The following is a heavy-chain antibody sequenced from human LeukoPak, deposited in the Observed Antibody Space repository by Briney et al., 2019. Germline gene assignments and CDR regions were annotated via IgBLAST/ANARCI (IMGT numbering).Heavy chain of an antibody. J-gene: IGHJ4*02. Sequence: GGSLRLSCAASEFTFSSYGMHWVRQAPGKGLEWVAVISYDGSNKYYADSVKGRFTISRDNAKNSLYLQMNSLRAEDTAVYYCARNKKGDRYTYGHDYWGQGTLVTVSS. V-gene: IGHV3-30*03. CDR1: EFTFSSYG. CDR3: ARNKKGDRYTYGHDY. CDR2: ISYDGSNK. D-gene: IGHD5-18*01.